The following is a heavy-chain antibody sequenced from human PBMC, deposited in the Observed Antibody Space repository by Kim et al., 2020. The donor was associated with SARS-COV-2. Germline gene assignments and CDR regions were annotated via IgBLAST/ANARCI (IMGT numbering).Heavy chain of an antibody. CDR1: GFTFSDYY. CDR2: ISSSSSYT. D-gene: IGHD3-9*01. J-gene: IGHJ4*02. CDR3: AGDYDILTEVPLAQV. V-gene: IGHV3-11*06. Sequence: GGSLRLSCAASGFTFSDYYMSWIRQAPGKGLEWVSYISSSSSYTNYADSVKGRFTISRDNTKNSLYLQMNSLRAEDTAVYYCAGDYDILTEVPLAQVWGQGTLVTVSS.